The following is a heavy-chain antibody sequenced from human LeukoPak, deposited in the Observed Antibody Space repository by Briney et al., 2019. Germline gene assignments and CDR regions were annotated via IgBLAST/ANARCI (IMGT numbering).Heavy chain of an antibody. CDR2: SNAGNGNT. Sequence: ASVKVSCKASGYTFTSYAMHWVRQAPGQRLEWMGWSNAGNGNTKYSQEFQDRVTITXDTSASTAYMELSSLRSEDMAVYYCAXXTXXYFXXXXXRXXXXXXXQGXMVXXSS. CDR3: AXXTXXYFXXXXXRXXXXX. D-gene: IGHD3-3*01. J-gene: IGHJ3*01. V-gene: IGHV1-3*02. CDR1: GYTFTSYA.